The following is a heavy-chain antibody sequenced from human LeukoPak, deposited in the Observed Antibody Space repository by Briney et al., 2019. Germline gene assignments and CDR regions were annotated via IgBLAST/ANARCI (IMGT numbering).Heavy chain of an antibody. D-gene: IGHD1/OR15-1a*01. V-gene: IGHV3-33*06. CDR2: IWYDGSNK. CDR1: GFTFSSYG. CDR3: AKDAGATNRYYYMDV. Sequence: GGSLRLSCAASGFTFSSYGMHWVRQAPGKGLEWVAVIWYDGSNKYYADSVKGRFTISRDNSKNTLYLQMNSLRAEDTAVYYCAKDAGATNRYYYMDVRGKGTTVTVSS. J-gene: IGHJ6*03.